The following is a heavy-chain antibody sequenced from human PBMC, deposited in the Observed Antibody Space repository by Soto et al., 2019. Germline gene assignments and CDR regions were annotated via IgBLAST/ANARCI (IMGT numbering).Heavy chain of an antibody. CDR1: GFTFSNAW. V-gene: IGHV3-15*07. J-gene: IGHJ4*02. CDR2: IKSKTDGGTT. Sequence: GGSLRLSCAASGFTFSNAWMNWVRQAPGKGLEWVGRIKSKTDGGTTDYAAPVKGRFTISRDDSKNTLYLQMNSLKTEDTAVYYCTTYDFWSGFNLIDYWGQGTLVTVSS. CDR3: TTYDFWSGFNLIDY. D-gene: IGHD3-3*01.